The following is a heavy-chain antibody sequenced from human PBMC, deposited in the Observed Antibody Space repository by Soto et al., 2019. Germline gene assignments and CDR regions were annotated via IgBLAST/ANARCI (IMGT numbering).Heavy chain of an antibody. Sequence: PSETLSLTCTVSGGSISSSSYYWGWIRQPPGKGLEWIGSIYYSGSTYYNPSLKSRVTISVDTSKNQFSLKLSSVTAADTAVYYCARDSGSYLGALNWFDPWGQGTLVTVSS. CDR2: IYYSGST. CDR1: GGSISSSSYY. J-gene: IGHJ5*02. D-gene: IGHD1-26*01. V-gene: IGHV4-39*02. CDR3: ARDSGSYLGALNWFDP.